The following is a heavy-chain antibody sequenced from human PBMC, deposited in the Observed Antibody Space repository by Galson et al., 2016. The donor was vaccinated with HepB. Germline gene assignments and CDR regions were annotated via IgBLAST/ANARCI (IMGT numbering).Heavy chain of an antibody. CDR3: VISAPGNQWRAPGGMFS. CDR1: GIDVSNNY. CDR2: VYSGGTT. V-gene: IGHV3-53*05. J-gene: IGHJ5*02. D-gene: IGHD6-19*01. Sequence: SLRLSCAASGIDVSNNYMNWVRQAPGKGLEWVSVVYSGGTTYYRDSVKDRFTISRDRPKNTLLLQMNSLRIDDTAVYYCVISAPGNQWRAPGGMFSWGQGALVTVSS.